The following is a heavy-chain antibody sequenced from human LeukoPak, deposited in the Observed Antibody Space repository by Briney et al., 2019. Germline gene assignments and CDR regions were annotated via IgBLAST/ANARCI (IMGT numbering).Heavy chain of an antibody. CDR1: GGSISSYY. V-gene: IGHV4-59*01. CDR2: IYYSGST. J-gene: IGHJ6*03. Sequence: PETLSLTCTVSGGSISSYYWSWIRQPPGKGLEWIGYIYYSGSTNYNPSLKSRVTISVDTSKNQFSLKLSSMTAADTAVYYCARDLTTVTSPKGYYYYYMDVWGKGTTVTVSS. CDR3: ARDLTTVTSPKGYYYYYMDV. D-gene: IGHD4-17*01.